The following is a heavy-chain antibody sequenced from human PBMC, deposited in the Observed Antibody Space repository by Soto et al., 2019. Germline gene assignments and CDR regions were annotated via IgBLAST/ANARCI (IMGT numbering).Heavy chain of an antibody. Sequence: HPGGSLRLSCAASGFTFSSYAMSWVRQAPGKGLEWVSAISGSGGSTYYADSVKGRFTISRDNSKNTLYLQMNSLRAEDTAVYYCAKSNAKLYNFDYWGQGTRVTVSS. D-gene: IGHD4-4*01. V-gene: IGHV3-23*01. CDR1: GFTFSSYA. CDR2: ISGSGGST. CDR3: AKSNAKLYNFDY. J-gene: IGHJ4*02.